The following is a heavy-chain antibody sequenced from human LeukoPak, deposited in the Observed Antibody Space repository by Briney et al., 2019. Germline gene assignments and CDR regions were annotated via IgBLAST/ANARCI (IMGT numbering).Heavy chain of an antibody. D-gene: IGHD3-10*01. CDR3: ASGSGSYRTPYYYMDV. J-gene: IGHJ6*03. CDR1: GFTVSSNY. V-gene: IGHV3-53*01. Sequence: PPGGSLRLSCVASGFTVSSNYMSWVRQAPGKGLEWVSAIYSGGSTYYADSVKGRFTISRDNSKNTLYLQMNSLRAEDTAVYYCASGSGSYRTPYYYMDVWGTGTTVTVSS. CDR2: IYSGGST.